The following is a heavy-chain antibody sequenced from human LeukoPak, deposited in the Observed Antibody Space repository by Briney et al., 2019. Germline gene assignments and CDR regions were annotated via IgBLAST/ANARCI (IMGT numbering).Heavy chain of an antibody. D-gene: IGHD3-22*01. CDR1: GFTVSSNY. CDR3: AGYYDTSGSHAFDI. J-gene: IGHJ3*02. V-gene: IGHV3-53*01. Sequence: PGGSLGLSCAASGFTVSSNYMSWVRQAPGKGLDWVSVIFSGGGRNYADSVKGRFTISRDNSKNTLYLQMNSLRAEDTAVYYCAGYYDTSGSHAFDIWGQGTMVTVSS. CDR2: IFSGGGR.